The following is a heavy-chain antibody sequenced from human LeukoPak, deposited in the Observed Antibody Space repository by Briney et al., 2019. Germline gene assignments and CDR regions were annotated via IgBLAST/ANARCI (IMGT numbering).Heavy chain of an antibody. CDR1: GYSISRGSY. CDR3: AGGLHSGQFAFDI. J-gene: IGHJ3*02. D-gene: IGHD5-24*01. Sequence: SETLSLTCAVSGYSISRGSYWGWIRQPPGKGLEWIGSVYNSGSAYYNPSLKSRVTISVDTSKNQFSLKLTSVTAADTAVYYCAGGLHSGQFAFDIWGQGTMVTVSS. V-gene: IGHV4-38-2*01. CDR2: VYNSGSA.